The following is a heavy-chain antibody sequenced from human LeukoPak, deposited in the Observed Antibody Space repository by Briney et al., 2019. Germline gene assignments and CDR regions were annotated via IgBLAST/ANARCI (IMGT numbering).Heavy chain of an antibody. V-gene: IGHV4-39*02. D-gene: IGHD6-13*01. CDR3: AKDLPLFRAAAGAFDY. CDR1: GGSISSSSYY. Sequence: SETLSLTCTVSGGSISSSSYYWGWIRQPPGKGLEWIGSIYYSGSTYYNPSLKSRVTISVDTSKNQFSLKLSSVTAADTAVYYCAKDLPLFRAAAGAFDYWGQGTLVTVSS. CDR2: IYYSGST. J-gene: IGHJ4*02.